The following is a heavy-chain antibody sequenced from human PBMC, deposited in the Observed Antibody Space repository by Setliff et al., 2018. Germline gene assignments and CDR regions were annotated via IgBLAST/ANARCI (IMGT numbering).Heavy chain of an antibody. CDR3: ARAPRYFDPTGSYFDF. J-gene: IGHJ4*02. Sequence: SETLSLTCTVSGASVSGNSYYWGWIRQPPGKGLEWIASTYYSGSTYYNPSLKSRVTISVDTSKNQFSLKLTSVTAADTAVYYCARAPRYFDPTGSYFDFWGQGTPVTVSS. CDR1: GASVSGNSYY. CDR2: TYYSGST. V-gene: IGHV4-39*07. D-gene: IGHD3-22*01.